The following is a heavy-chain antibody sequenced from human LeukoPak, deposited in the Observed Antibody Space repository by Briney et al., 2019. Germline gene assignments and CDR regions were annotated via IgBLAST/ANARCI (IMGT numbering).Heavy chain of an antibody. J-gene: IGHJ4*02. CDR3: ARGRGSSWYGGDDY. D-gene: IGHD6-13*01. Sequence: SETLSLTCTVSGGSIRSSYYYWGWIRQPPGKGLEWIGSIYDSGSTYYNPFLKSRVTISVDTSKNQFSLKPSSVTAADTAVYYCARGRGSSWYGGDDYWGQGTLVTVSS. V-gene: IGHV4-39*07. CDR2: IYDSGST. CDR1: GGSIRSSYYY.